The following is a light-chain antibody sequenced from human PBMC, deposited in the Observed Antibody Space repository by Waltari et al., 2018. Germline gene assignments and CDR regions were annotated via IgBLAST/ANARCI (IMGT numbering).Light chain of an antibody. CDR3: QQYGHSPPYT. V-gene: IGKV3-20*01. J-gene: IGKJ2*01. CDR2: DAS. Sequence: EIVLTQSPGTLSLSPGESATLSCRASQRISTTYLAWYQQKPGQTPRLLIYDASSRATGIPDRFRGSGSGTDFTLTVSIVEPEDFAVYYCQQYGHSPPYTFGQGTKLEIK. CDR1: QRISTTY.